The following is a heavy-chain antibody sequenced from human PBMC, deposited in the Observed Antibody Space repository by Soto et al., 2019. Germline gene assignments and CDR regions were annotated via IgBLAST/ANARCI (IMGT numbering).Heavy chain of an antibody. D-gene: IGHD1-26*01. J-gene: IGHJ4*02. CDR1: GGSISSSSYY. CDR2: IYYSGIT. CDR3: ARRGFMGATTIDY. V-gene: IGHV4-39*01. Sequence: QLQLQESGPGLVKPSETLSLTCTVSGGSISSSSYYWGWIRQPPGKGLEWIGSIYYSGITYYNPSLKSRVTISVDTSKNQFSLKLSSVTAADTAVYYCARRGFMGATTIDYWGQGTLVTVSS.